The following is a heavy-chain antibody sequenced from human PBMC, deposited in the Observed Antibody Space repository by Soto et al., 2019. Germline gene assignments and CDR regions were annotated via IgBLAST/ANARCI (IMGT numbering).Heavy chain of an antibody. D-gene: IGHD3-9*01. CDR2: VDPRDHYT. J-gene: IGHJ5*02. CDR3: ARQGFDYDILTGPGWFDP. V-gene: IGHV5-10-1*01. Sequence: EVQLVPSGAEVKKPGESLRISCKGSGYSFTSYWNSWVRQMPGKGLEWMGRVDPRDHYTNYRPAFQGHVTISADKSISTAYLQWSSLKASDTAMYYCARQGFDYDILTGPGWFDPWGQGTLVTVSS. CDR1: GYSFTSYW.